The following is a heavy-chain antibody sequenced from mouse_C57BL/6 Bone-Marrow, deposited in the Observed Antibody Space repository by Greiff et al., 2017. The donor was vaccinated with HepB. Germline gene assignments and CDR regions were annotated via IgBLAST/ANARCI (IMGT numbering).Heavy chain of an antibody. J-gene: IGHJ1*03. CDR3: ARPSPHYYGSSDWYCDV. CDR1: GYTFTSYW. V-gene: IGHV1-69*01. D-gene: IGHD1-1*01. CDR2: IDPSDSYT. Sequence: QVQLQQPGAELVMPGASVKLSCKASGYTFTSYWMHWVKQRPGQGLEWIGEIDPSDSYTNYNQKFKGKSTLTVDKSSSTAYMQLSSLTSEDSAVYYCARPSPHYYGSSDWYCDVWGTGTTVTVSS.